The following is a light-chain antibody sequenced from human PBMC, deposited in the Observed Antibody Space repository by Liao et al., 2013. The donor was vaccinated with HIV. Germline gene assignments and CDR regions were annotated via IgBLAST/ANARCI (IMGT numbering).Light chain of an antibody. V-gene: IGLV3-1*01. CDR1: RLGDKF. CDR2: QDS. J-gene: IGLJ3*02. Sequence: SYELTQPPSVSVSPGQTATITCSGDRLGDKFVSWYQQKPGQSPVVVIYQDSKRPSGISERFSASTSGNTATLTITGTQAMDEADYYCQAWDGSSVVFGGGTKLTVL. CDR3: QAWDGSSVV.